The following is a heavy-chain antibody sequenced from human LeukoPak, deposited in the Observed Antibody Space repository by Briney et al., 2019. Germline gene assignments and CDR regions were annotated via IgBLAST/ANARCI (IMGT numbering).Heavy chain of an antibody. CDR2: IIPILGIA. J-gene: IGHJ4*02. CDR1: GGPFSSYA. V-gene: IGHV1-69*04. CDR3: ASAFPSVTPDY. D-gene: IGHD3-3*02. Sequence: GPSVKSSGKAFGGPFSSYAISWVRRPPGQGLKWMGRIIPILGIANYAQKFQGRVTITADKSTSTAYMELSSLRSEDTAVYYCASAFPSVTPDYWGQGTLVTVSS.